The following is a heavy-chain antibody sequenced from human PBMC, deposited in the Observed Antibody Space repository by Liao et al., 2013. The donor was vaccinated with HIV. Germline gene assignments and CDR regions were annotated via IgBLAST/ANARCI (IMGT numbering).Heavy chain of an antibody. V-gene: IGHV4-39*07. CDR2: THYTGIT. J-gene: IGHJ6*03. Sequence: QVQLQASGPGLLKPSETLSLTCTVFGDSISGGTYYWGWIRQSPGKGLEGLASTHYTGITYYNPPVKSRVTISLDTPKNEFSLTLNSVTAADTAVYYCVRARSTSPWYYYCMDVWGKGTTVTVSS. CDR1: GDSISGGTYY. CDR3: VRARSTSPWYYYCMDV. D-gene: IGHD2-2*01.